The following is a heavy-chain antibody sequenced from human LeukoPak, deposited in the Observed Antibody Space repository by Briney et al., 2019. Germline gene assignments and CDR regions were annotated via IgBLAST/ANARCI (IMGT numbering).Heavy chain of an antibody. Sequence: ASVKVSCKASGYTFTSYYMHWVRQAPGQGLEWMGIINPSGGSTSYAQKFQGRVTMTRDTSTSTVYMELSSLRSEDTAVYYCARDMTTVTTSFEAFDMWGQGTVVTVSS. D-gene: IGHD4-17*01. CDR2: INPSGGST. V-gene: IGHV1-46*01. J-gene: IGHJ3*02. CDR3: ARDMTTVTTSFEAFDM. CDR1: GYTFTSYY.